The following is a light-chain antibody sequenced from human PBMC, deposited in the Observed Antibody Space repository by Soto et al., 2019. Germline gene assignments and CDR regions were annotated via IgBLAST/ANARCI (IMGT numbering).Light chain of an antibody. Sequence: DIQMTQSPSSLSASVGDRVTITCRASQRIASYLNWNQQKPGKAPKLLIYAASSLQSGVPSKFSGGGSGTDFTLTISSLQPEDFATYYCQQSYSTLYTFGQGTKLEIK. CDR3: QQSYSTLYT. V-gene: IGKV1-39*01. CDR1: QRIASY. J-gene: IGKJ2*01. CDR2: AAS.